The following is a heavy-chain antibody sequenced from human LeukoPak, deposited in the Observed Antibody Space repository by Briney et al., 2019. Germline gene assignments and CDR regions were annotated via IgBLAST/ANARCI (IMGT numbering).Heavy chain of an antibody. CDR2: IYYSGST. CDR3: ARMEAVVTPIDY. D-gene: IGHD4-23*01. CDR1: GGSISSYY. Sequence: NASETLSLTCTVSGGSISSYYWSWLRQPPGKGLEWIGYIYYSGSTNYSPSLKSRVTISVDTSKNQFSLKLSSVTAADTAVYYCARMEAVVTPIDYWGQGTLVTVSS. J-gene: IGHJ4*02. V-gene: IGHV4-59*01.